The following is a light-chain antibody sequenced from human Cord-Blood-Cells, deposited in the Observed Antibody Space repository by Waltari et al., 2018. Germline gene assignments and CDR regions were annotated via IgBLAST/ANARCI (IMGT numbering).Light chain of an antibody. CDR1: QSLSSY. J-gene: IGKJ2*03. CDR2: AAS. Sequence: DIQMTQSPSSLSASVGDRVTITCRASQSLSSYLNWYQQKPGKAPKLLIYAASSLQSGVPSRLSGSGSGTDFTLTISSLQPEDFATYYCQQSYSTPLYSFGQGTKLEIK. V-gene: IGKV1-39*01. CDR3: QQSYSTPLYS.